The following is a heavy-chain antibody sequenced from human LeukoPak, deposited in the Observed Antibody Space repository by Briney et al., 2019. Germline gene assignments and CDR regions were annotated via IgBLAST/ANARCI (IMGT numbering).Heavy chain of an antibody. J-gene: IGHJ6*03. D-gene: IGHD1-26*01. CDR2: ISYDGSNK. Sequence: GGSLRLSCAASGFTFSSYGMHWVRQAPGKGLEWVAVISYDGSNKYYADSVKGRFTISRDNSKNTLYLQMNSLRAEDTAVYYCARNYYGLQPAGYYMDVWGKGTTVTVSS. V-gene: IGHV3-30*03. CDR3: ARNYYGLQPAGYYMDV. CDR1: GFTFSSYG.